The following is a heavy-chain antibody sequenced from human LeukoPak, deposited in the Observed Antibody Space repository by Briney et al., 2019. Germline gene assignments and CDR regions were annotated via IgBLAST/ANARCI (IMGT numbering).Heavy chain of an antibody. J-gene: IGHJ6*02. Sequence: SVKVSCKASGGTFSSYAISWVRQAPGQGLEWMGGIIPIFGTANYAQKFQGRVTITADESTSTAYMELSSLRSEDTAVYYCARDRGVQWLEQNYYYYYGMDVWGQGTTVTVSS. CDR1: GGTFSSYA. D-gene: IGHD6-19*01. V-gene: IGHV1-69*13. CDR2: IIPIFGTA. CDR3: ARDRGVQWLEQNYYYYYGMDV.